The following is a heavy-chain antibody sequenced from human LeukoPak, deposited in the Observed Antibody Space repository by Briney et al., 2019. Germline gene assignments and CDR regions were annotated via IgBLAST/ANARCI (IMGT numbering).Heavy chain of an antibody. CDR2: TYYRSKWYN. J-gene: IGHJ6*02. CDR1: GDSVSSNSAA. CDR3: ARGAWGYGSGSYSTEYYYYGMDV. D-gene: IGHD3-10*01. Sequence: SQTLSLTCAISGDSVSSNSAAWNWIRQSPSRGLEWLGRTYYRSKWYNDYAVSVKSRITINPDTSKNQFSLQLNSVTPEDTAVYYCARGAWGYGSGSYSTEYYYYGMDVWGQGTTVTVSS. V-gene: IGHV6-1*01.